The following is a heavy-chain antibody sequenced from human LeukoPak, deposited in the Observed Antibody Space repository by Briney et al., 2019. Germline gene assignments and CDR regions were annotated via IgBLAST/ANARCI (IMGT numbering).Heavy chain of an antibody. CDR1: DGSISSSSYY. CDR3: ARHPAPGIAAAGRYAFDY. J-gene: IGHJ4*02. D-gene: IGHD6-13*01. V-gene: IGHV4-39*01. Sequence: SETLSLTCTVSDGSISSSSYYWGWIRQPPGKGLEWIGSIYYSGSTHYNPSLKSRVTISVDTAKNQCSLRLSSVTAADTAIYYCARHPAPGIAAAGRYAFDYWGQGTLVTVSS. CDR2: IYYSGST.